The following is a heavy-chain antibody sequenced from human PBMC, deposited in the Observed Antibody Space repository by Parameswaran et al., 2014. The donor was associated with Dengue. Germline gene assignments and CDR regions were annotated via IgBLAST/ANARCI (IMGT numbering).Heavy chain of an antibody. CDR3: ARAMSSSWRQDSYNWFDP. Sequence: WVRQAPGQGLEWMGWINTNTGNPTYAQGFTGRFVFSLDTSVSTAYLQISSLKAEDTAVYYCARAMSSSWRQDSYNWFDPWGQGTLVTVSS. CDR2: INTNTGNP. J-gene: IGHJ5*02. D-gene: IGHD6-13*01. V-gene: IGHV7-4-1*02.